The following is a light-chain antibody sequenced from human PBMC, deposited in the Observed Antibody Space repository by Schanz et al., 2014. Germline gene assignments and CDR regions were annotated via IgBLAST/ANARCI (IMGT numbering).Light chain of an antibody. CDR2: EVS. Sequence: QSALTQPPSASGSPGQSVTISCTGTSSDVGGYNFVSWYQQHPGKVPKLMIYEVSKRPSGVPDRFSGSKSGNTASLTVSGLQAEDEADYYCSSYAGSSTYVLFSGGTKLTVL. J-gene: IGLJ2*01. CDR3: SSYAGSSTYVL. CDR1: SSDVGGYNF. V-gene: IGLV2-8*01.